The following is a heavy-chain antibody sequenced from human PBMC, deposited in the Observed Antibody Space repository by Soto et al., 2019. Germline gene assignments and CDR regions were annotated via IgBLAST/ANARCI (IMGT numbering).Heavy chain of an antibody. CDR2: ISGSGGST. D-gene: IGHD3-9*01. Sequence: PGGSLRLSCAASGFTFSSYAMSWVRQAPGKGLEWVSAISGSGGSTYYADSVKGRFTISRDNSKNTLYLQMNSLRAEDTAVYYCAKGTELRYFDWLETHFDYWGQGTLVTVSS. V-gene: IGHV3-23*01. CDR1: GFTFSSYA. CDR3: AKGTELRYFDWLETHFDY. J-gene: IGHJ4*02.